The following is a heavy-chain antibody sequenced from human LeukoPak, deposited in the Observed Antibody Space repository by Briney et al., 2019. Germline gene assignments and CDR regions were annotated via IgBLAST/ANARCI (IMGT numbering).Heavy chain of an antibody. J-gene: IGHJ6*03. V-gene: IGHV3-30*04. CDR1: GLTFSSYA. CDR2: ISYDGSNK. Sequence: GGSLRLSCAASGLTFSSYAMHWVRQAPGKGLEWVAVISYDGSNKYYADSVKGRFTISRDNSKNTLYLQMNNLRAEDTAVYYCARDHSSSWYPYYYYYMDVWGKGTTVTVSS. CDR3: ARDHSSSWYPYYYYYMDV. D-gene: IGHD6-13*01.